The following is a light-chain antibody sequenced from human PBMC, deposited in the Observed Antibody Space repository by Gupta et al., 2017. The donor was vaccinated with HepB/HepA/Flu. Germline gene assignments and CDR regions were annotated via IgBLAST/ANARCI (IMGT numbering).Light chain of an antibody. J-gene: IGLJ2*01. V-gene: IGLV1-47*01. CDR1: SSNTGDNH. CDR3: AVWDDSLRGML. CDR2: RHN. Sequence: QSMLTQRPPASWPPGQSVTTPCSGGSSNTGDNHVYWYQQFPGTTPKLLIYRHNQRTSGVPDRFSAFKSGTSASLAISGLRAEDEADYYCAVWDDSLRGMLFGGGTKLTVL.